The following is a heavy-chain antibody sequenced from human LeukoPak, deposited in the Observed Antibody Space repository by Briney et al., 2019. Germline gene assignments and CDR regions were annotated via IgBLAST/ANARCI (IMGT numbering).Heavy chain of an antibody. CDR1: GYSFTSYW. V-gene: IGHV5-51*01. CDR3: ARSLRYAILTGYDYYYGMDV. D-gene: IGHD3-9*01. J-gene: IGHJ6*04. CDR2: IYPGDSDT. Sequence: GESLKISCKGSGYSFTSYWIGWVRQMPGKGLEWMGIIYPGDSDTRYSPSFQGQVIISADKSISTAYLQWSSLKASDTAMYYCARSLRYAILTGYDYYYGMDVWGKGTTVTVSS.